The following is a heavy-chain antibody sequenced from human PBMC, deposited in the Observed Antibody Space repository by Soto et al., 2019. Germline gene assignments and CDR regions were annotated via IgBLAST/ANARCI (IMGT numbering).Heavy chain of an antibody. CDR3: ARGYNVLDY. CDR1: GGSFSAYY. D-gene: IGHD1-1*01. CDR2: INHSGST. Sequence: SEALSLTCAFYGGSFSAYYWSWIRQPPGKGLEWIGEINHSGSTKHNASVKSRDTISVDTSKNQFSLKLSSVTSADTAVYYCARGYNVLDYWCHGTQFTVSS. V-gene: IGHV4-34*01. J-gene: IGHJ4*01.